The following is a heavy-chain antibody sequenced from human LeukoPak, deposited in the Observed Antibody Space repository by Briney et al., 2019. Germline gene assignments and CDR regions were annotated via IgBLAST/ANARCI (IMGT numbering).Heavy chain of an antibody. D-gene: IGHD6-19*01. V-gene: IGHV4-34*01. CDR2: INHSGST. J-gene: IGHJ6*03. CDR3: ARTPPGIAVAGTRAAYYYYMDV. CDR1: GGSFSGYY. Sequence: PSETLSLTCAVYGGSFSGYYWSWIRQPPGKGLEWIGEINHSGSTNYNPSLKSRVTISVDTSKNQFSLKLSSVTAADTAVYYCARTPPGIAVAGTRAAYYYYMDVWGKGTTVTASS.